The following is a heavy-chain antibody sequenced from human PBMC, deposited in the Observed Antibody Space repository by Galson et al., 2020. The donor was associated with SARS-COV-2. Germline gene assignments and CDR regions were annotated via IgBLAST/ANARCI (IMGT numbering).Heavy chain of an antibody. V-gene: IGHV3-21*01. Sequence: WVRQAPGKGLEWVSSISSSSSYIYYADSVKGRFTISRDNAKNSLYLQMNSLRAEDTAVYYCARASYYDFWSGYFWVDPYYYYYMDVWGKGTTVTVSS. J-gene: IGHJ6*03. D-gene: IGHD3-3*01. CDR3: ARASYYDFWSGYFWVDPYYYYYMDV. CDR2: ISSSSSYI.